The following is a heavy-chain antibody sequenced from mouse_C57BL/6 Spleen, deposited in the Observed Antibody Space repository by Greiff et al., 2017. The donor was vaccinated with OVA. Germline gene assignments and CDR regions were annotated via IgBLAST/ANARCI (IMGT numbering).Heavy chain of an antibody. J-gene: IGHJ1*03. V-gene: IGHV2-5*01. CDR3: ANTYYGNYVGYFDV. D-gene: IGHD2-10*01. CDR1: GFSLTSYG. CDR2: IWRGGST. Sequence: QVQLQQSGPGLVQPSQSLSITCTVSGFSLTSYGVHWVRQSPGKGLEWLGVIWRGGSTDYNAAFMSRLSITKDNSKSQVFFKMNSLQADDTAIYYCANTYYGNYVGYFDVWGTGTTVTVSS.